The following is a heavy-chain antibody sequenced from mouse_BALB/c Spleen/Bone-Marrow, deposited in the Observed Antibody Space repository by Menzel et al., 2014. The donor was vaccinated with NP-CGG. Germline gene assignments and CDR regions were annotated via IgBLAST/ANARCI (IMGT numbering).Heavy chain of an antibody. CDR1: GYTFTSYV. CDR3: SRSYFYSIDY. J-gene: IGHJ4*01. CDR2: INPYNDGT. V-gene: IGHV1-14*01. Sequence: EVKLQESGPELVKPGASVKMSCKASGYTFTSYVMHWVKQKPGQGLEWIGYINPYNDGTKYNEKFKGKATLTSDKSSSTGFLELSSLTSEDSAVYYCSRSYFYSIDYWGQGTSVTVSS.